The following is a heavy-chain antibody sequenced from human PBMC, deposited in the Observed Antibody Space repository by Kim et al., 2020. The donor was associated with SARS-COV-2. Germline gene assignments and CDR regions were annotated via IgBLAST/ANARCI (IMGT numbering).Heavy chain of an antibody. D-gene: IGHD1-26*01. V-gene: IGHV3-7*01. Sequence: DGNENYYVDAVKGQFTISRDNAKNSMYLQMNSLRAEDTAWYFCAKKWELQWGQGILVTVSS. CDR3: AKKWELQ. CDR2: DGNEN. J-gene: IGHJ4*02.